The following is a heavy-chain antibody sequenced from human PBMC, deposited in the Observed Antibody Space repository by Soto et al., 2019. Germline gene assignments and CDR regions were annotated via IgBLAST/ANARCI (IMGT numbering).Heavy chain of an antibody. CDR1: GGTFSSYA. V-gene: IGHV1-69*01. J-gene: IGHJ6*02. CDR3: ARSQGSSTSLEIYYYYYYGMDV. Sequence: QVQLVQSGAEVKKPGSSVKVSCKASGGTFSSYAISWVRQAPGQGLGWMGGIIPISGTANYAQKFQGRVTIIADESTSTAYMELSSLRSEDTAVYYCARSQGSSTSLEIYYYYYYGMDVWGQGTTVTVSS. D-gene: IGHD2-2*01. CDR2: IIPISGTA.